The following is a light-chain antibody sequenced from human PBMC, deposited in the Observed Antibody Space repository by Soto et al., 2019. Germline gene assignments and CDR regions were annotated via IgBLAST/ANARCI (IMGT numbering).Light chain of an antibody. V-gene: IGKV1-5*01. CDR3: QQYSAYAT. CDR2: DAS. CDR1: QSISTW. Sequence: DIQMTQSPSTLSASVGDRVTKASRASQSISTWLAWYQHKPGKAPKLLMHDASSLETGVPSRFSGSGSGTEFTLTINSLQPDDFATYYCQQYSAYATFGQGTKVDIK. J-gene: IGKJ1*01.